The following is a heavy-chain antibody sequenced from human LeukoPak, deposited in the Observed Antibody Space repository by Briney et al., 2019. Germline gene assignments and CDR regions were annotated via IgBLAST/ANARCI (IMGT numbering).Heavy chain of an antibody. CDR3: ARDLDYGSGSYNGDC. CDR2: INPNSGGT. V-gene: IGHV1-2*02. CDR1: GYTFTGYY. D-gene: IGHD3-10*01. Sequence: ASVKVSCKASGYTFTGYYMHWVRQAPGQELEWMGWINPNSGGTNYAQKFQGRVTMTRDTSISTAYMELSSLRSDDTALYYCARDLDYGSGSYNGDCWGQGTQVTVSS. J-gene: IGHJ4*02.